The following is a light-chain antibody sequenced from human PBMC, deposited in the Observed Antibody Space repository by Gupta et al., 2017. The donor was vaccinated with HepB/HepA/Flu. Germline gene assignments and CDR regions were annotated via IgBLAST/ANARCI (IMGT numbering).Light chain of an antibody. CDR1: SSDVGGYNF. V-gene: IGLV2-14*01. J-gene: IGLJ1*01. Sequence: SALTQLASVSGSPGKSTTISGLGSSSDVGGYNFVSWYQQHPGKAPKLMIFDVSYRPSGVSNRFTGSKSGNTASLTISGLQAEDEADYYCSSYSTTNTRVFGTGTRVNVL. CDR3: SSYSTTNTRV. CDR2: DVS.